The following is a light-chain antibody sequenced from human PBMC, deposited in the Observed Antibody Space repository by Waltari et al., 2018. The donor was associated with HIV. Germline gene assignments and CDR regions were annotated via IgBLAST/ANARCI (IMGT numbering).Light chain of an antibody. V-gene: IGLV1-44*01. J-gene: IGLJ2*01. CDR2: ADT. CDR3: STWDDRLNGVV. CDR1: TPTIGSST. Sequence: QSVLTQPPSASGAPGQRVTISSSRITPTIGSSTVNLYQQFSRGAPTLLIYADTQRPSGVPDRFSGSKSGTSASLVISGLQSEDEADYYCSTWDDRLNGVVFGGGTRLTVV.